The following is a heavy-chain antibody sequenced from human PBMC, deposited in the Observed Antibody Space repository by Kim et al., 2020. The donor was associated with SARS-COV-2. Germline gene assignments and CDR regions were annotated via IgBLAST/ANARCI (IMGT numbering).Heavy chain of an antibody. D-gene: IGHD5-12*01. CDR3: ARVATILSYFDY. Sequence: SSVKVSCKASGGTFSSYAISWVRQAPGQGLEWMGGIIPIFGTSNYAQKFQGRVTITADKSTSTAYMELSSLRSEDTAVYYCARVATILSYFDYWGQGTLVTVSS. V-gene: IGHV1-69*06. J-gene: IGHJ4*02. CDR2: IIPIFGTS. CDR1: GGTFSSYA.